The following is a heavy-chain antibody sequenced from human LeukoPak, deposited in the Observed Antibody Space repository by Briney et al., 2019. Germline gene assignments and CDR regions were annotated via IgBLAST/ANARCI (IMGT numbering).Heavy chain of an antibody. V-gene: IGHV3-33*01. Sequence: GGSLSLSCAASGFTFSRYGMHWVRQAPGKGLEWVAVIWNDGSNKYYAGSVKGRFTISRDNYKSMLYLQMDSLRDEDTALYYCARDYIAVAVADHPGGNWFDPRGQGALVTVSS. CDR3: ARDYIAVAVADHPGGNWFDP. J-gene: IGHJ5*02. CDR1: GFTFSRYG. D-gene: IGHD6-19*01. CDR2: IWNDGSNK.